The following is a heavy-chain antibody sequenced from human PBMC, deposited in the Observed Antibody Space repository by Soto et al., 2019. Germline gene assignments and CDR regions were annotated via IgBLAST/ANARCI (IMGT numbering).Heavy chain of an antibody. Sequence: ASVKVSCKASGGTFSSNPISWMRQAPGLGLEWMGGTIPTFGAGSYAQRFQGRLTITADKSTNTAYMELSSLRPEDTAVYYCARRQTSGYNRYFDSWGQGTLVTVSS. CDR2: TIPTFGAG. V-gene: IGHV1-69*06. J-gene: IGHJ4*02. CDR3: ARRQTSGYNRYFDS. D-gene: IGHD5-12*01. CDR1: GGTFSSNP.